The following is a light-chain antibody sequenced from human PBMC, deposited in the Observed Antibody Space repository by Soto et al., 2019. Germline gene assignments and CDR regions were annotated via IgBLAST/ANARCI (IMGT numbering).Light chain of an antibody. J-gene: IGLJ2*01. CDR1: SSNIGNTY. CDR3: AAWDDSMSGHVA. V-gene: IGLV1-47*01. Sequence: QSVLTQPPSASGTPGQRVTISCSGSSSNIGNTYVYWYQQLPGTAPKLLIYRNNQRPSGVPDRFSGSKSGTSASLAISGLRSEDEADYYCAAWDDSMSGHVAFGGGTKLTVL. CDR2: RNN.